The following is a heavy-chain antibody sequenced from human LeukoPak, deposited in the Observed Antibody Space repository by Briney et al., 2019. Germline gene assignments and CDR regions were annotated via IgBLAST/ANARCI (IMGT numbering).Heavy chain of an antibody. Sequence: SETLSLTCTVSGGSLSSYYWSWIRQPPGKGMEWIGYLYYSGSTNYSPSLKSRVTISVDTSKNQFSLKLSSVTAADTAVYHCARSGRNSWFYFDLWGQGTLVTVSS. CDR2: LYYSGST. D-gene: IGHD6-13*01. CDR1: GGSLSSYY. V-gene: IGHV4-59*01. J-gene: IGHJ4*02. CDR3: ARSGRNSWFYFDL.